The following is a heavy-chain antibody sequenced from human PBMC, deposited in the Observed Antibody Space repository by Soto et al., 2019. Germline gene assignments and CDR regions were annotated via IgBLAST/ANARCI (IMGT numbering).Heavy chain of an antibody. CDR1: GYSFTWSW. D-gene: IGHD6-6*01. CDR2: IYPGDSDT. Sequence: GESLKISCEASGYSFTWSWIGWVRQMPGKGLEWMGIIYPGDSDTRYSPSFQGQVTISADRSTNTAYLQWSSLRASDTAMYYCVRQARTLYSTLTLSPSGYFDFWGQGTLVTVSS. V-gene: IGHV5-51*01. J-gene: IGHJ4*02. CDR3: VRQARTLYSTLTLSPSGYFDF.